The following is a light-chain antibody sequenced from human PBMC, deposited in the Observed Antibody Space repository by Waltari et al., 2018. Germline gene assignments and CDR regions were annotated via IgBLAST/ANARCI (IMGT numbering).Light chain of an antibody. J-gene: IGLJ3*02. CDR3: ATWDDSLNGRV. Sequence: QSVLTQPPLASGTPGQRVTISCSGNSSNSGIKTVTWYQQLPGTAPKLLIYANYHRPSGVPDRFSASKSDTSASLAISGLQSEDEADYFCATWDDSLNGRVFGGGTKLAVL. CDR1: SSNSGIKT. CDR2: ANY. V-gene: IGLV1-44*01.